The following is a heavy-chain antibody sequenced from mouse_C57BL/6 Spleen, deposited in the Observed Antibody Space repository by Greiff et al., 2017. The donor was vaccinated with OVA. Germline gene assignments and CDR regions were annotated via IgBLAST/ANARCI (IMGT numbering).Heavy chain of an antibody. CDR1: GYTFTSYW. V-gene: IGHV1-64*01. CDR3: ARERDLYAMDD. J-gene: IGHJ4*01. CDR2: IHPNSGST. D-gene: IGHD3-3*01. Sequence: LQQPGAELVKPGASVKLSCKASGYTFTSYWMHWVKQRPGQGLEWIGMIHPNSGSTNYNEKFKSKATLTVDKSSSTAYMQLNSLTSEDSAVYDCARERDLYAMDDWGQGTSVTVSS.